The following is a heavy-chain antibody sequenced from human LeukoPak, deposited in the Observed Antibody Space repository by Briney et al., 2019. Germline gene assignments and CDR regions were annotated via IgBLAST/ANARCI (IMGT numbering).Heavy chain of an antibody. CDR2: MNPNSGNT. J-gene: IGHJ6*02. CDR3: ARGLGDGSGSYFYYYYYGMDV. CDR1: GYTFTSYD. Sequence: ASVKVSCKASGYTFTSYDINWVRQATGQGLEWMGWMNPNSGNTGYAQKFQGRVTMTRNTSISTAYMELSSLRSEDTAVYYCARGLGDGSGSYFYYYYYGMDVWGQGTTVTVSS. D-gene: IGHD3-10*01. V-gene: IGHV1-8*01.